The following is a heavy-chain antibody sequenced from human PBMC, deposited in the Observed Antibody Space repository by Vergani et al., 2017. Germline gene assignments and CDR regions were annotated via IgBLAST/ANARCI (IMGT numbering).Heavy chain of an antibody. Sequence: QVQLVESGGGVVQPGRSLRLSCAASGFTFSSYGMHWVRQAPGKGLEWVAVIWYDGSNKYYADSVKGRFTISRDNSKNTLYLQMNSLRAEDTAVYYCAKDSALGGSYSNDPFFDYWGQGTLVTVSS. J-gene: IGHJ4*02. V-gene: IGHV3-33*06. CDR2: IWYDGSNK. CDR3: AKDSALGGSYSNDPFFDY. D-gene: IGHD3-16*01. CDR1: GFTFSSYG.